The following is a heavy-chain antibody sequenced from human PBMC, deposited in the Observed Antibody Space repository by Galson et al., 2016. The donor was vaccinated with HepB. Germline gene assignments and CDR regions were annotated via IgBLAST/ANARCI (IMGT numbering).Heavy chain of an antibody. CDR1: GFTFSTYV. V-gene: IGHV3-23*01. CDR3: ARDLGGYGGY. CDR2: INGGGDTT. D-gene: IGHD5-12*01. Sequence: SLRLSCAASGFTFSTYVMNWVRQAPGKGLEWVSTINGGGDTTYYADSVKGRFTISRDNSRNTLSLQMNSRRAEDTAVYYCARDLGGYGGYWGQGTLVTVSS. J-gene: IGHJ4*02.